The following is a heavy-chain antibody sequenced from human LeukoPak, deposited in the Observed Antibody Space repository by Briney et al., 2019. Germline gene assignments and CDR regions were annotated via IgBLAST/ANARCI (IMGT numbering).Heavy chain of an antibody. CDR3: AKDYSGSYSGLDY. CDR1: GFTFDDYA. CDR2: ISWNSGSI. V-gene: IGHV3-9*01. D-gene: IGHD1-26*01. Sequence: GGSLRLSCAASGFTFDDYAMHWVRQAPGKGLEWVSGISWNSGSIGYADSVKGRFTISRDNAKNSLYLQMNSLRAEDTALYYCAKDYSGSYSGLDYWGQGTLVTVSS. J-gene: IGHJ4*02.